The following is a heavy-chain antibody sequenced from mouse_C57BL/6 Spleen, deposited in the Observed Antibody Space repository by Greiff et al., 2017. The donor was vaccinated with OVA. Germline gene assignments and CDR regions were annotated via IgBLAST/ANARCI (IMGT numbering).Heavy chain of an antibody. V-gene: IGHV5-4*01. CDR3: ARDRGNYWYFDV. CDR1: GFTFSSYA. CDR2: ISDGGSYT. J-gene: IGHJ1*03. Sequence: EVPLVESGGGLVKPGGSLKLSCAASGFTFSSYAMSWVRQTPEKRLEWVATISDGGSYTYYPDHVKGRFTISRDNAKNHLYLQMSHLKSEDTAMDYCARDRGNYWYFDVWGTGTTVTVSS. D-gene: IGHD3-3*01.